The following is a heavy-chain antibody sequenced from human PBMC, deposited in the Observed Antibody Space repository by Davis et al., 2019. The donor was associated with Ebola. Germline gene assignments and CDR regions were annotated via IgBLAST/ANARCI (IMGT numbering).Heavy chain of an antibody. CDR3: ARWLRFRGYYYGMDV. D-gene: IGHD3-10*01. V-gene: IGHV3-11*01. Sequence: GGSLRLSCAASGFTFSDYYMNWIRQAPGKGLEWVSYISSSGNTIYYADSVKGRFTISRDNAKNSLYLQMNSLRAEDTAVYYCARWLRFRGYYYGMDVWGQGTTVTVSS. CDR1: GFTFSDYY. CDR2: ISSSGNTI. J-gene: IGHJ6*02.